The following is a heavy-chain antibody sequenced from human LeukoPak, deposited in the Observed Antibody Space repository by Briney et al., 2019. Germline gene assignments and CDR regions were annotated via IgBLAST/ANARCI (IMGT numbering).Heavy chain of an antibody. J-gene: IGHJ6*03. CDR3: ARDSSGTANYYYCYYMDV. CDR2: IYHSGST. Sequence: PSETLSLTCTVSGYSISSGYYWGWIRQPPGKGLEWIGSIYHSGSTYYNPSLKSRVTISVDTSKNQFSLKLSSVTAADTAVYYCARDSSGTANYYYCYYMDVWGKGTTVTVSS. CDR1: GYSISSGYY. V-gene: IGHV4-38-2*02. D-gene: IGHD6-19*01.